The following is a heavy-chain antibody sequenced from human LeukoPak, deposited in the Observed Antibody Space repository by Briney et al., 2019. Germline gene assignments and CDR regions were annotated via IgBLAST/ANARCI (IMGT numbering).Heavy chain of an antibody. J-gene: IGHJ4*02. V-gene: IGHV3-23*01. CDR2: ISGSGGST. CDR3: ARGVEPLAANTLAY. CDR1: GFTFSSYA. Sequence: GGSLRLSCAASGFTFSSYAMTWVRQAPGKGLEWVSAISGSGGSTYYADSVKGRFTISRDNSKNTLYLQMNSLRAEDTAVYYCARGVEPLAANTLAYWGQGTLVTVSS. D-gene: IGHD1-14*01.